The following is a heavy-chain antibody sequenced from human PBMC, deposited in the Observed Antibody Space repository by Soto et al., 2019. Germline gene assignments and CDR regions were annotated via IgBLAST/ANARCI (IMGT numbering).Heavy chain of an antibody. Sequence: QVQLVESGGGVVQPGRSLRLSCAASGFTFSTYAMHWVRQAPGKGLDWVTVMSDDGSNEYYADSVKGRFTIYRDNSKDTLYLQMTSRRADDTAVYYCARGSSSGWYYFDSWGRGTLVTVSS. CDR2: MSDDGSNE. V-gene: IGHV3-30-3*01. J-gene: IGHJ4*02. CDR1: GFTFSTYA. CDR3: ARGSSSGWYYFDS. D-gene: IGHD6-19*01.